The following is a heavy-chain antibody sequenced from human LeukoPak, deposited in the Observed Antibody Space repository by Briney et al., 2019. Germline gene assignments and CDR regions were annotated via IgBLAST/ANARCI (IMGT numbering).Heavy chain of an antibody. D-gene: IGHD2-8*01. Sequence: SQTLSLTCAISGDSVSSNSAAWHWITQSPSRGLEWLGRTYYRSKWYNDYAVSVKSRITINPDTSKNQFSPQLNSVTPEDTAVYYCARAVVLMVYDYWGQGTLVTVSS. V-gene: IGHV6-1*01. CDR2: TYYRSKWYN. J-gene: IGHJ4*02. CDR3: ARAVVLMVYDY. CDR1: GDSVSSNSAA.